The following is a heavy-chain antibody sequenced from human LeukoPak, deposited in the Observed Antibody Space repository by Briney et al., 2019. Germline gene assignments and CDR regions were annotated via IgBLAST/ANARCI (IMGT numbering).Heavy chain of an antibody. J-gene: IGHJ3*02. D-gene: IGHD3-22*01. CDR2: ISYDGSNK. CDR1: GFTFSSYA. CDR3: ARSGVVVIWPYAFDI. Sequence: PGGSLRLSCAASGFTFSSYAMHWVRQAPGKGLEWVAVISYDGSNKYYADSVKGRFTISRDNSKNTLYLQMNSLRAEDTAVYYCARSGVVVIWPYAFDIWGQGTMVTVSS. V-gene: IGHV3-30*04.